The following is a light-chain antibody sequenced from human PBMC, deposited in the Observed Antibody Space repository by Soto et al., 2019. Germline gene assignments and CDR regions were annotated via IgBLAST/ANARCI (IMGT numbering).Light chain of an antibody. J-gene: IGKJ1*01. CDR1: QSVNSY. CDR2: GAS. Sequence: EIVLTQSPATLSLSPGERATLSCRASQSVNSYLVWYQQKPGQAPRLLIYGASTRATGIPARFSGSGSGTEFTLTISSLQSEDFATYYCQHYNSYSEAFGQGTKVDIK. CDR3: QHYNSYSEA. V-gene: IGKV3-15*01.